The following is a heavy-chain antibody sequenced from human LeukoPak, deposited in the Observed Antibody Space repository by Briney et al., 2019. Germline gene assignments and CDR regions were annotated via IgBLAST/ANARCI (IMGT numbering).Heavy chain of an antibody. J-gene: IGHJ5*02. CDR2: INAGNGNT. CDR3: ARVGTIFGVTSRYWFDP. Sequence: ASVKVSCKASGYTFTSYAMHWVRQAPGQRLEWMGWINAGNGNTKYSQKFQGRVTITRDTSASTAYMEQSSLRSEDTAVYYCARVGTIFGVTSRYWFDPWGQGTLVTVSS. CDR1: GYTFTSYA. D-gene: IGHD3-3*01. V-gene: IGHV1-3*01.